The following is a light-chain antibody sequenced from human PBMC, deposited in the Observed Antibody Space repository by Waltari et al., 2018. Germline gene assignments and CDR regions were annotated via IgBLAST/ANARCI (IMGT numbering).Light chain of an antibody. Sequence: QSVLTQPPSVSGAPGQRVTISCTGISSNVGAGSVVHWYQQLPGTAPKLLIYDSSNRPSGVPDRFSASKSGTAASLVITGLQAEDEADYYCQSYDSRLSGVVFGGGTKLTVL. CDR2: DSS. CDR1: SSNVGAGSV. J-gene: IGLJ2*01. CDR3: QSYDSRLSGVV. V-gene: IGLV1-40*01.